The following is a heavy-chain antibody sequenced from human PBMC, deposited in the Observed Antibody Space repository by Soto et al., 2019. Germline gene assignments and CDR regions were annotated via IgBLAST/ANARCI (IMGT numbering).Heavy chain of an antibody. J-gene: IGHJ4*02. Sequence: SETLSLTCTVSGDSISSGSYNWGWFRQPPWKGLEWIGSIYSSGMTDYNPSFNIRVTMYVDTSKSQLSLRLYSVTAAATAVYDCAGLPLAILAPVTGLFWGRGXLVTVYS. CDR1: GDSISSGSYN. D-gene: IGHD5-12*01. V-gene: IGHV4-39*01. CDR2: IYSSGMT. CDR3: AGLPLAILAPVTGLF.